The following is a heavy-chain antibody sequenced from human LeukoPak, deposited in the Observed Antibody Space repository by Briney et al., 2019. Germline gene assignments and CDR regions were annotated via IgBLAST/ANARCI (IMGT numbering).Heavy chain of an antibody. CDR3: ARQAWNYFDY. D-gene: IGHD1-1*01. V-gene: IGHV4-39*01. J-gene: IGHJ4*02. Sequence: PSETLSLTCTVSGGSISSSSYYWGWIRQPPGKGLEWIGTIYYSGSAYYNPSLKSRVTISVDTSKSQFSLKLSSVTAADTAVYYYARQAWNYFDYWGQGTLVTVSS. CDR2: IYYSGSA. CDR1: GGSISSSSYY.